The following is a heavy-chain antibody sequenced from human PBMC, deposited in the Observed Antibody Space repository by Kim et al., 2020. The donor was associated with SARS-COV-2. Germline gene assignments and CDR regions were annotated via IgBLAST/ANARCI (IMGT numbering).Heavy chain of an antibody. D-gene: IGHD2-2*01. Sequence: SETLSLTCTVSGCSISSSSYYWGWIRQPPGQGLEWIGSIYYSGSTYYNPSLKSRVTISVDTSKNQFSLKLSSMTAADTAVYYCARHARIVVVPAAILAWGQGTLVTVSS. CDR3: ARHARIVVVPAAILA. CDR1: GCSISSSSYY. V-gene: IGHV4-39*01. J-gene: IGHJ4*02. CDR2: IYYSGST.